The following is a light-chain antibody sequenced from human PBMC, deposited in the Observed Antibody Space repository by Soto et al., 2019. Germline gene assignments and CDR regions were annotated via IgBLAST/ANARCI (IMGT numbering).Light chain of an antibody. CDR2: GAS. CDR1: QSVSSSY. V-gene: IGKV3-20*01. J-gene: IGKJ5*01. CDR3: QQYGSSLPIT. Sequence: EIVLTQSPGTLSLSPGERATLSCRASQSVSSSYLAWYQQKPGQAPRLLIYGASSRATGTPDRFSGSGSGTDFTLTISRLEPEDFAVYYCQQYGSSLPITFGQGTRREIK.